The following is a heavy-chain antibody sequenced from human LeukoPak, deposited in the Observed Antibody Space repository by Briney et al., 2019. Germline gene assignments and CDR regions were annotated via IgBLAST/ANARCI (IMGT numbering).Heavy chain of an antibody. V-gene: IGHV1-2*02. CDR2: INPKSGDT. CDR1: GYTFTGYY. CDR3: ARIYYGASGQIATNDS. Sequence: ASVKVSCKASGYTFTGYYIHWVRQAPGQGLEWMGWINPKSGDTNYTQKFQGRVTMTRDTSISTAYMELSRLTSDDTAVYYCARIYYGASGQIATNDSWGQGTLVTVSS. D-gene: IGHD4/OR15-4a*01. J-gene: IGHJ4*02.